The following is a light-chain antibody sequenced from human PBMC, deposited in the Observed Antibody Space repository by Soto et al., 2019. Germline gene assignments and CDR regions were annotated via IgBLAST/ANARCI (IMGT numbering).Light chain of an antibody. J-gene: IGKJ1*01. CDR2: DAT. CDR1: ENINHW. CDR3: QQYSSRSPWT. Sequence: DIQMTQSPSTLSASLGDRVTITCRASENINHWVAWYQQKPGKAPKVMVNDATSLESGVPSRFTGGGYGTEFTLTISSLQPDDFATYYCQQYSSRSPWTFGQGTKVDIK. V-gene: IGKV1-5*01.